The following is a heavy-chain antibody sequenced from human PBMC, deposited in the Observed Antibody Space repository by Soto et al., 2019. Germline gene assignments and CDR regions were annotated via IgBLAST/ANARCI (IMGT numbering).Heavy chain of an antibody. CDR2: INAGNGNT. Sequence: ASVKVSCKASGYTLTSYAMHWVRQAPGQRLEWMGWINAGNGNTKYSQKFQGRVTITRDTSASTAYMELSSLRSEDTAVYYCARGAKQRITIFGVAPPPWFDPWGQGTLVTVSS. J-gene: IGHJ5*02. CDR1: GYTLTSYA. D-gene: IGHD3-3*01. CDR3: ARGAKQRITIFGVAPPPWFDP. V-gene: IGHV1-3*01.